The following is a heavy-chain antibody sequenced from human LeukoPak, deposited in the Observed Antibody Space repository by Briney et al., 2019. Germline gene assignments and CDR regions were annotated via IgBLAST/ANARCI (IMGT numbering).Heavy chain of an antibody. J-gene: IGHJ3*02. CDR3: ARAGPSTADAFDI. D-gene: IGHD2-21*02. CDR1: GGSISSYY. Sequence: SETLSLTCTVSGGSISSYYWSWIRQPPGKGLEWIGYIYYSGSTNYNPSLKSRVTISVDTSKNQFSLKLGSVTAADTAVYYCARAGPSTADAFDIWGQGTMVTVSS. CDR2: IYYSGST. V-gene: IGHV4-59*01.